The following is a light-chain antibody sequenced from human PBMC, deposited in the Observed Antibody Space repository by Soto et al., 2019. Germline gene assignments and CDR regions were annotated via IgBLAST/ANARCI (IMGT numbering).Light chain of an antibody. Sequence: EIVLTQSPATLSVSLGERATLSCSASESVTDKLAWYQQKPGQPPRLLLHSASTSATGVTARFCGSGSGTEVSLIISSLQSEDFAVYYCQHHNTWPPGTFGPGTRVDLK. J-gene: IGKJ1*01. CDR3: QHHNTWPPGT. CDR2: SAS. V-gene: IGKV3-15*01. CDR1: ESVTDK.